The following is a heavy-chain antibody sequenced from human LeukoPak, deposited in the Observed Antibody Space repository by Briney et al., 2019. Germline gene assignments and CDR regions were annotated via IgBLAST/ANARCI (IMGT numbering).Heavy chain of an antibody. D-gene: IGHD6-19*01. CDR2: IWYDGSNK. CDR3: ARGREKYSSGWNDAFDI. CDR1: GGTFSSYG. Sequence: SCKASGGTFSSYGMHWVRQAPGKGLEWVAVIWYDGSNKYYADSVKGRFTISRDNSKNTLYLQMNSLRAEDTAVYYCARGREKYSSGWNDAFDIWGQGTMVTVSS. J-gene: IGHJ3*02. V-gene: IGHV3-33*01.